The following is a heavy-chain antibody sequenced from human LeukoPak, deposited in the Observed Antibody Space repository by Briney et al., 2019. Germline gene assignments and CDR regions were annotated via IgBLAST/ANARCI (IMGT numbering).Heavy chain of an antibody. Sequence: KPSETLSLTCSVSGGSISSYYWSWIRQPPGKGLEWIGYIYYSGSTNYNPSLKSRVTISVDTSKNQFSLKLSSVTAADTAVYYCARLAQGTYYYGMDVWGQGTTVTVSS. V-gene: IGHV4-59*08. D-gene: IGHD1-1*01. CDR2: IYYSGST. CDR1: GGSISSYY. J-gene: IGHJ6*02. CDR3: ARLAQGTYYYGMDV.